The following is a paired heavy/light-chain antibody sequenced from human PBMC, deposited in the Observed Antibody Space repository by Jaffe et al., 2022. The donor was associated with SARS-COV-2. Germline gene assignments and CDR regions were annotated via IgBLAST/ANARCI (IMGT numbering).Heavy chain of an antibody. CDR3: AKRLPMTVPGRGEES. CDR1: GFTFSRNY. D-gene: IGHD6-19*01. J-gene: IGHJ5*02. Sequence: QVQLVESGGGLVRPGGSLRLSCAASGFTFSRNYMSWIRQAPGKGLEWISFISENSGSIHYADSVRGRFTVSRDNAKNSLYLQMDDLRADDTALYYCAKRLPMTVPGRGEESWGQGTLVTVSS. CDR2: ISENSGSI. V-gene: IGHV3-11*01.
Light chain of an antibody. CDR3: QQLNRYPIT. CDR2: SVS. CDR1: QDIGSH. J-gene: IGKJ5*01. V-gene: IGKV1-9*01. Sequence: DIQLTQSPSFLSASVGDRVTIVCRASQDIGSHLAWYQQKPGKAPKLLIHSVSTLQSGVPSRFSGSGSGTEFSLTISSLQPEDFATYYCQQLNRYPITYGQGTRLETK.